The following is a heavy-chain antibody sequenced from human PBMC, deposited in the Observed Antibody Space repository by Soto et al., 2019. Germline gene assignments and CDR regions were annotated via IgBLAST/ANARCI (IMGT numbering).Heavy chain of an antibody. CDR3: ARADPSGNV. J-gene: IGHJ6*02. CDR2: ISNSGTYI. Sequence: PGGSLRLSCAASGFIFSDYSMNWVRQAPGKGLEWVSFISNSGTYIYYADSVKGRFTISRDNAKNSLFLQMNSLRAEDTAVYYCARADPSGNVWGQGTTVTVSS. CDR1: GFIFSDYS. D-gene: IGHD3-10*01. V-gene: IGHV3-21*01.